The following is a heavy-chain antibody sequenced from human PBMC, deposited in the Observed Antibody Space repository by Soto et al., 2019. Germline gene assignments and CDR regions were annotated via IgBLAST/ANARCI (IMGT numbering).Heavy chain of an antibody. V-gene: IGHV3-23*01. J-gene: IGHJ4*02. CDR2: ISGSGGRT. CDR1: GFTFSSYA. D-gene: IGHD6-13*01. CDR3: AKGQQLVPTIPGY. Sequence: EVQLLESGGGLVQPGGSLRLSCAASGFTFSSYAMSWVRQAPGKGLEWVSAISGSGGRTYYADSVKGRFTISRDNSKNTLYPQMSSLRSEDAAVYYCAKGQQLVPTIPGYWGQGTLVTVSS.